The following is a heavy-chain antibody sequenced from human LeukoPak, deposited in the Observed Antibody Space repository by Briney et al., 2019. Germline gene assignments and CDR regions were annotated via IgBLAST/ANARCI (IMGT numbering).Heavy chain of an antibody. Sequence: SETLSLTCTVSGGSIRNYYWNWIRQPPGKGLEWIGLIYYSGSTNYNPSLTSRVTISVDTSKNQFSLKLRSVTAADTAVYCCAGDSVGFDSWGQGTLVTVSS. CDR3: AGDSVGFDS. D-gene: IGHD1-26*01. J-gene: IGHJ4*02. CDR1: GGSIRNYY. CDR2: IYYSGST. V-gene: IGHV4-59*01.